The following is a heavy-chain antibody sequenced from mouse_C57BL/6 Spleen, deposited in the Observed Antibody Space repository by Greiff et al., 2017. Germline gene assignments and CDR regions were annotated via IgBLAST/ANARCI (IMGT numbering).Heavy chain of an antibody. D-gene: IGHD2-3*01. V-gene: IGHV1-54*01. J-gene: IGHJ2*01. CDR2: INPGSGGT. Sequence: VQLQQSGAELVRPGTSVKVSCKASGYAFTNYLMEWVKQRPGQGLEWIGVINPGSGGTNYNEKFKGKATLTADKSSSTAYMQLSSLTSEDSAVYFGARGAWTDGGYFDYWGQGTTRTVSS. CDR1: GYAFTNYL. CDR3: ARGAWTDGGYFDY.